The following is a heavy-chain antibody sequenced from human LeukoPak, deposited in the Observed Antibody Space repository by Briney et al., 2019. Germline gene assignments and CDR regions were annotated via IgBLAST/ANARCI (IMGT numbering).Heavy chain of an antibody. CDR2: ISSSSSYI. Sequence: PGGSLRLSCAASRFTFSSYSMNWVPQAPGKGLEWVSSISSSSSYIYYADSVKGRFTISRDNSKNTLYLQMNSLRAEDTAVNYCAKWMVRGVTRTDAFDIWGQGTIVTVSS. J-gene: IGHJ3*02. CDR1: RFTFSSYS. D-gene: IGHD3-10*01. CDR3: AKWMVRGVTRTDAFDI. V-gene: IGHV3-21*01.